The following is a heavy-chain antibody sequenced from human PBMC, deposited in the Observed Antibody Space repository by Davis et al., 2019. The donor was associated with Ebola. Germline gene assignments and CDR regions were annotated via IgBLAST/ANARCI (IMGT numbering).Heavy chain of an antibody. CDR2: ISAYNGNT. CDR1: GYTFTDYY. J-gene: IGHJ6*03. Sequence: ASVKVSCKASGYTFTDYYIHWVRQAPGQGLEWMGWISAYNGNTNYAQKLQGRVTMTTDTSTSTAYMELRSLRSDDTAVYYCARRYDCGGDCLFYYYYYMDVWGKGTTVTVSS. CDR3: ARRYDCGGDCLFYYYYYMDV. D-gene: IGHD2-21*01. V-gene: IGHV1-18*04.